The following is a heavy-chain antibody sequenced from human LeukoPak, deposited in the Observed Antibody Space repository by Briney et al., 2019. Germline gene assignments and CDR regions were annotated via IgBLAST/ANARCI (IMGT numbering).Heavy chain of an antibody. J-gene: IGHJ3*01. CDR3: ARDPNGDYIGAFEF. Sequence: PGGSLRLSCEASGFTFNLYAMMWVRQAPGEGLEWVAAIRGSGAVTQYADSVKGRFTISRVNSRNTLFLQMNSLRAEDTAVYFCARDPNGDYIGAFEFWGQGTTVTVSS. CDR2: IRGSGAVT. CDR1: GFTFNLYA. D-gene: IGHD4-17*01. V-gene: IGHV3-23*01.